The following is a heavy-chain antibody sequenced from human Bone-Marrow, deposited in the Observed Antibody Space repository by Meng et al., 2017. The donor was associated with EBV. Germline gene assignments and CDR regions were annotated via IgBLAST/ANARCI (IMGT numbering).Heavy chain of an antibody. CDR3: ARGKRWVRNWFDP. J-gene: IGHJ5*02. CDR1: GGSFSGYY. CDR2: INHSGST. D-gene: IGHD4-23*01. V-gene: IGHV4-34*01. Sequence: QVQLQQWGAGLLKPSETLSLTCAVYGGSFSGYYWSWIRQPPGKGLEWIGEINHSGSTNYNPSLKSRVTISVDTSKNQFSLKLSSVTAADTAVYYCARGKRWVRNWFDPWGQGTLV.